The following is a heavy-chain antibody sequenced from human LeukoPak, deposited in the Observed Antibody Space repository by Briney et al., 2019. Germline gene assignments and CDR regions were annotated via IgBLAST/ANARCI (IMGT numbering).Heavy chain of an antibody. J-gene: IGHJ4*02. CDR1: GFAFSTNW. D-gene: IGHD3-10*02. CDR3: ARDEGGYYDRLGY. Sequence: GALRLSCAASGFAFSTNWMHWVRQAPGKGLVWVSHISTDARTITYADFVKGRFTISRDNAKNTLYLQMNSLRAEDTAVYYCARDEGGYYDRLGYWGQGTLVTVSS. V-gene: IGHV3-74*01. CDR2: ISTDARTI.